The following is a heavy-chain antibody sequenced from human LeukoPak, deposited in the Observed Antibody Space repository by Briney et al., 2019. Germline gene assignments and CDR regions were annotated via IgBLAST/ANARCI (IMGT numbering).Heavy chain of an antibody. D-gene: IGHD3-10*02. CDR2: ISAYNGNT. CDR3: AREFVRGVITNDAFDI. Sequence: GASVKVSCKASGYTFTSYGISWVRQAPGQGLEWMGWISAYNGNTNYAQKLQGRVTMTTDTSTSTAYMELRSLRSDDTAVYYCAREFVRGVITNDAFDIWGQGTMVTVSS. V-gene: IGHV1-18*01. CDR1: GYTFTSYG. J-gene: IGHJ3*02.